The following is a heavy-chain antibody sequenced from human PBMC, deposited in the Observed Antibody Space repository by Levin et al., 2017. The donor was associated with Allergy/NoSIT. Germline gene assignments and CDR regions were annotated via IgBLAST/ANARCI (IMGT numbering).Heavy chain of an antibody. CDR2: ISGSGGST. Sequence: GESLKISCAASGFTFSSYAMSWVRQAPGKGLEWVSAISGSGGSTYYADSVKGRFTISRDNSKNTLYLQMNSLRAEDTAVYYCAKDGSLYCSSTSCYPDKFDYWGQGTLVTVSS. J-gene: IGHJ4*02. CDR3: AKDGSLYCSSTSCYPDKFDY. V-gene: IGHV3-23*01. D-gene: IGHD2-2*01. CDR1: GFTFSSYA.